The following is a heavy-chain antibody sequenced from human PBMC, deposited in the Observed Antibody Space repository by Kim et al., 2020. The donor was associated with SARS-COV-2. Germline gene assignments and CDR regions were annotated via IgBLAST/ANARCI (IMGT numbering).Heavy chain of an antibody. CDR2: IGTAGDT. Sequence: GGSLRLSCAASGFTFSSYDMHWVRQATGKGLEWVSAIGTAGDTYYPGSVKGRFTISRENAKNSLYLQMNSLRAGDTAVYYCARVTYYGSGSYGYYWYFDLWGRGTLVTVSS. CDR1: GFTFSSYD. V-gene: IGHV3-13*04. CDR3: ARVTYYGSGSYGYYWYFDL. D-gene: IGHD3-10*01. J-gene: IGHJ2*01.